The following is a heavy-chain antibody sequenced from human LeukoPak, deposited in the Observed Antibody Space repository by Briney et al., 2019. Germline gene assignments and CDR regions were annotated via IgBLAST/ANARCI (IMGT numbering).Heavy chain of an antibody. CDR1: EFSLSTTGVG. CDR3: VHIERGSLRH. CDR2: IYWDDDK. Sequence: SGPTLVNPTQTLTLTCTFSEFSLSTTGVGVGWIRQPPGKALEWLALIYWDDDKRYSPSLKSNLTIPKDTSKNQVVLRMTNNGPGDRATYYYVHIERGSLRHWGQGTLVTVSS. D-gene: IGHD1-26*01. J-gene: IGHJ1*01. V-gene: IGHV2-5*02.